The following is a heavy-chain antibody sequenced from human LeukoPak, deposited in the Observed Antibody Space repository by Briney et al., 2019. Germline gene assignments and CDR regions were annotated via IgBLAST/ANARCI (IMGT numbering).Heavy chain of an antibody. CDR3: ARTAARRFDY. V-gene: IGHV1-46*01. J-gene: IGHJ4*02. Sequence: ASVKVSCKASGYTFPSYFMHWVRQAPGQGLEWMGIINPTGGSTTYAQKFQGRVTMTRDTSTSTVYMELSSLRSDDTAVYYCARTAARRFDYWGQGTLVTISS. D-gene: IGHD6-6*01. CDR2: INPTGGST. CDR1: GYTFPSYF.